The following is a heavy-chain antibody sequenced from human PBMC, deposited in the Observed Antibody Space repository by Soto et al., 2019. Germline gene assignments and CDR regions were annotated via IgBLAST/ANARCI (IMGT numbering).Heavy chain of an antibody. Sequence: QVQLVQSGAEVKKPGASVKVSCKASGYTFTSYDINWVRQATGQGLEWMGWMNPNSGNTGYAQKFQGRVTMTRNTSISTAYMELSSLRSEDTAMYYCARLAKPHGSGRGRWFDPWGQGTLVTVSS. CDR1: GYTFTSYD. CDR2: MNPNSGNT. CDR3: ARLAKPHGSGRGRWFDP. J-gene: IGHJ5*02. D-gene: IGHD6-19*01. V-gene: IGHV1-8*01.